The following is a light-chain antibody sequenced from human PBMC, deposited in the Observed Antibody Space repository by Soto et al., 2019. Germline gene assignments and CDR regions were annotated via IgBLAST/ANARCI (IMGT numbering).Light chain of an antibody. CDR3: QQYGSSPRYT. J-gene: IGKJ2*01. Sequence: ESVLTQSPGTLSLSPGERATLSCRASQSVNSNYLAWYQQKPGQAPRILIYGASSRATGIPDRFSGSGSGTDFTLTISRLEPEDLAVYYCQQYGSSPRYTFGQGTKLEIK. CDR2: GAS. CDR1: QSVNSNY. V-gene: IGKV3-20*01.